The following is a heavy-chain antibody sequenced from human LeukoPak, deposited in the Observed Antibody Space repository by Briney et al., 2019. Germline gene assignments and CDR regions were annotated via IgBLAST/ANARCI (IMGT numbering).Heavy chain of an antibody. J-gene: IGHJ4*02. Sequence: SETLSLTCTVPGGSISNYYWSWIRQPPGKGLEWIGYISNTVRTDSSPSLKSRVTLSVDTSKNQVSLKLDSATAADTAVYYCARRRDFLDYWGQGTLVTVSS. CDR2: ISNTVRT. CDR3: ARRRDFLDY. D-gene: IGHD3-3*01. V-gene: IGHV4-59*08. CDR1: GGSISNYY.